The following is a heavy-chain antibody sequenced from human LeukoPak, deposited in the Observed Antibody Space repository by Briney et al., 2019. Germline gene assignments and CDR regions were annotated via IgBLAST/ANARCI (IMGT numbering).Heavy chain of an antibody. Sequence: PGGSLRLSCAASGFTFSNYWMSWVRQAPGKGLEWVANIKQDGSEKYYVDSVKGRFTISRDNAKNSLYLQMNSLRAEDTAVYYCAREPYSSSWYSPNYYYYGMDVWGQGTTVTVSS. J-gene: IGHJ6*02. V-gene: IGHV3-7*01. D-gene: IGHD6-13*01. CDR3: AREPYSSSWYSPNYYYYGMDV. CDR1: GFTFSNYW. CDR2: IKQDGSEK.